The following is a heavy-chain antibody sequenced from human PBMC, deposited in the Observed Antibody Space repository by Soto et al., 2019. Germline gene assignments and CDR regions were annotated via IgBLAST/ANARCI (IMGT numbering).Heavy chain of an antibody. CDR2: ISYDGSNK. V-gene: IGHV3-30*18. CDR1: GFTFSSYG. CDR3: AKERCSGGSCPSGDP. Sequence: QVQLVESGGGVVQPGRSLRLSCAASGFTFSSYGMHWVRQAPGKGLEWVAVISYDGSNKYYADSVKGRFTISRDNSKNPLYLQMNSLRAEDTAVYYCAKERCSGGSCPSGDPWGQGTLVTVSS. D-gene: IGHD2-15*01. J-gene: IGHJ5*02.